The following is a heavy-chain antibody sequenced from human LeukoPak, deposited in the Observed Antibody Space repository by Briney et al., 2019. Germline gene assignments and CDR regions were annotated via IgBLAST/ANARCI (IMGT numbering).Heavy chain of an antibody. CDR2: IYPADSDT. CDR1: GYIFTNYW. V-gene: IGHV5-51*01. Sequence: GESLKIPCQVSGYIFTNYWSAWLRQMPGKGLESTGIIYPADSDTTYRPSFQGQVTLSANYSISAVYLQWISLKASDTAMYYGARQSRDGSENRGYYFDYWGPGTQVTVSS. CDR3: ARQSRDGSENRGYYFDY. D-gene: IGHD3-10*01. J-gene: IGHJ4*02.